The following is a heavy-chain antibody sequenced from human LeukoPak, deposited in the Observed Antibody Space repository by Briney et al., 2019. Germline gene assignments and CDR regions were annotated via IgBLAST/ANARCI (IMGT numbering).Heavy chain of an antibody. J-gene: IGHJ5*02. CDR2: INPNSGGT. CDR1: GYTFTGYY. V-gene: IGHV1-2*02. Sequence: ASVKVSCKASGYTFTGYYMHWVERPPGKGLEWMGWINPNSGGTNYAQKFQGRVTMTRDTSISTAYMELSRLRSDDTAVYYCARDLGVTAIQASNWFDPWGQGTLVTVSS. CDR3: ARDLGVTAIQASNWFDP. D-gene: IGHD2-21*02.